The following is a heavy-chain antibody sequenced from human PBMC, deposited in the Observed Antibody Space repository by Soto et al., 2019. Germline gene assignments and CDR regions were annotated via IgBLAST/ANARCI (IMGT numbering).Heavy chain of an antibody. CDR2: ISYDGSNK. D-gene: IGHD6-6*01. J-gene: IGHJ4*02. CDR1: GCTFSSYG. Sequence: GGSLRLSCAAAGCTFSSYGMHWVRQAPGKGLEWVAVISYDGSNKYYADSVKGRFTISRENSKNTLYLQMNSLRAEDTTVYYCAKALQGGSSFDYWGQGTLVTVSS. V-gene: IGHV3-30*18. CDR3: AKALQGGSSFDY.